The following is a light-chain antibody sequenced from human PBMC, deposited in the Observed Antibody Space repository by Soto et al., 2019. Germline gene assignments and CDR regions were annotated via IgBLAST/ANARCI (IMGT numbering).Light chain of an antibody. CDR2: QDS. J-gene: IGLJ2*01. CDR3: QAWDSSTEVV. V-gene: IGLV3-1*01. CDR1: KLGDKY. Sequence: SYELTQPPSVSVSPGQTASITCSGDKLGDKYACWYQQKPGQSPVVVIYQDSKRPSGIPERFSGSNSGNTATLTISGTQAMDEADDYCQAWDSSTEVVFGGGTKLTVL.